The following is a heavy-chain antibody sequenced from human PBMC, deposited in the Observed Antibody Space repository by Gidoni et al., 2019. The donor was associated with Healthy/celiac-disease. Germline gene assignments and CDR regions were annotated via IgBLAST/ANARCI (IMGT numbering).Heavy chain of an antibody. CDR3: AKSKTVVTPTFFDY. Sequence: EVQLVESGGGLVQPGRSLRLSCAASGFTFDDYAMHWVRQAPGKGLEWVSGISWNSGSIGYADSVKGRFTISRDNAKNSLYLQMNSLRAEDTALYYCAKSKTVVTPTFFDYWGQGTLVTVSS. CDR2: ISWNSGSI. V-gene: IGHV3-9*01. CDR1: GFTFDDYA. J-gene: IGHJ4*02. D-gene: IGHD2-15*01.